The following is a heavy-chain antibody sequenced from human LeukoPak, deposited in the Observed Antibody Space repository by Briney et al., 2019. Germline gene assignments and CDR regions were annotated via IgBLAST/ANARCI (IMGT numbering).Heavy chain of an antibody. CDR3: ARRSSSGGYYYYYMDV. D-gene: IGHD1-26*01. V-gene: IGHV3-48*01. CDR2: ISTSSSTI. J-gene: IGHJ6*03. CDR1: GFTFSDYS. Sequence: GGSLRLSCAASGFTFSDYSMNWVRQAPGKGLEWVSYISTSSSTIYYADSVKGRFTTSRDNAKNSLYLQMNSLRAEDTAVYYCARRSSSGGYYYYYMDVWGEGTTVTVSS.